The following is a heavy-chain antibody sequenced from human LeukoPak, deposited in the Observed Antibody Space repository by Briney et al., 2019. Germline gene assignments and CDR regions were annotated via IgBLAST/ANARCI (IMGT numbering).Heavy chain of an antibody. Sequence: SVKVSCKASGGTFSSYAISWVRQAPGQGLEWMGGIIPIFGTANYAQKFQGRVTFTRDTSASTGYMELSGLISEDTAVYYCANAMVAGGFQYFRHWGQGTLVTVSS. CDR3: ANAMVAGGFQYFRH. CDR1: GGTFSSYA. J-gene: IGHJ1*01. D-gene: IGHD6-19*01. CDR2: IIPIFGTA. V-gene: IGHV1-69*05.